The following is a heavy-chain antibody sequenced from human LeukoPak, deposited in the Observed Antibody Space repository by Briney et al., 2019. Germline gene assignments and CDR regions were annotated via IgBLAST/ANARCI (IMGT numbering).Heavy chain of an antibody. CDR3: ARGLSRTFDY. CDR2: ISSSGSTI. CDR1: GFTFSSYS. V-gene: IGHV3-48*04. J-gene: IGHJ4*02. D-gene: IGHD4/OR15-4a*01. Sequence: GGTLSLSCAASGFTFSSYSMNWVRQAPGKGLEWVSYISSSGSTIYYADSVKGRFTISRDNAKNSLYLQMNSLRAEDTAVYYCARGLSRTFDYWGQGTLVTVSS.